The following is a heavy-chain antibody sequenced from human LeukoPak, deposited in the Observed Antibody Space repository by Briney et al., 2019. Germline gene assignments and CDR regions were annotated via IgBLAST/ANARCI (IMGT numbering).Heavy chain of an antibody. CDR3: ARSSYRGSYYSDS. CDR1: GYTFTSYA. Sequence: ASVKVSCKASGYTFTSYAISWVRQAPGQGLEWMGWISAYNGDTNYAQRLQGRVTMTTDTSTSTAYMGLRSLRSDDTALYYCARSSYRGSYYSDSWGQGTLVTVSS. V-gene: IGHV1-18*01. CDR2: ISAYNGDT. J-gene: IGHJ4*02. D-gene: IGHD1-26*01.